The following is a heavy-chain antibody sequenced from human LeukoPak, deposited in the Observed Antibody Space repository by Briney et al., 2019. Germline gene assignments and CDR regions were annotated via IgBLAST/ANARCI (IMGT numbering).Heavy chain of an antibody. D-gene: IGHD3-22*01. V-gene: IGHV4-39*01. CDR3: ARHPHYYFDNTAR. Sequence: SETLSLTCTVSGDSVRTSNSYWGWIRQPPGKGLEWIGSMYYSGNTYYNPSLKSRVTISVDTSKNQLSLRLSSVTAADTAVYHCARHPHYYFDNTARWGQGTLVTVSS. CDR1: GDSVRTSNSY. J-gene: IGHJ4*02. CDR2: MYYSGNT.